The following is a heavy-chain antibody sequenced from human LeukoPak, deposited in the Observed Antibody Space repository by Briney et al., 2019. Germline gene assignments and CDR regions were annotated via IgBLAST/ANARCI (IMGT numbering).Heavy chain of an antibody. CDR1: GYTFTSYG. Sequence: ASVKVSCKASGYTFTSYGISWVRQAPGQGLEWMGWISAYNGNTNYAQKLQGRVTMTTDTSTSTAYMELRSLRSDDTAVYYCARTPYCSGGSCSPGDYWGQGTLVTVSS. V-gene: IGHV1-18*01. CDR2: ISAYNGNT. D-gene: IGHD2-15*01. J-gene: IGHJ4*02. CDR3: ARTPYCSGGSCSPGDY.